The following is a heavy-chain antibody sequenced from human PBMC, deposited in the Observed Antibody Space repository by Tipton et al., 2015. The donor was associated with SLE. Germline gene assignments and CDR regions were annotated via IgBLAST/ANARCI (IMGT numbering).Heavy chain of an antibody. V-gene: IGHV3-13*01. CDR1: GFSFSNYD. J-gene: IGHJ2*01. CDR2: ICAGCHT. Sequence: SLRLSCAASGFSFSNYDFHWVRQATGKGLEWVFAICAGCHTYYPGSVKGRFTLSRENARNSLYLQMNSLTAGDTAVYYCARETVDTVITGWYFDLWGRGTLVTVSS. CDR3: ARETVDTVITGWYFDL. D-gene: IGHD5-18*01.